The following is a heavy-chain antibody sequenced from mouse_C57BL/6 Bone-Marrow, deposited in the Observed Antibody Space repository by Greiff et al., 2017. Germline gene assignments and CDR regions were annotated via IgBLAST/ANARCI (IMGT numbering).Heavy chain of an antibody. CDR3: ARDHGYFAMDY. J-gene: IGHJ4*01. CDR1: GFTFSDYG. Sequence: EVKLMESGGGLVKPGGSLKLSCAASGFTFSDYGMHWVRQAPEKGLEWVAYISSGSSTIYYADTVKGRFTISRDNAKNTLFLQMTSLRSEDTAMYYCARDHGYFAMDYWGQGTSVTVSS. V-gene: IGHV5-17*01. CDR2: ISSGSSTI.